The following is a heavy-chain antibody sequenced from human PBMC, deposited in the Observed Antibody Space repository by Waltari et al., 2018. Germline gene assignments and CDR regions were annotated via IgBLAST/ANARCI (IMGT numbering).Heavy chain of an antibody. J-gene: IGHJ4*02. CDR3: ARGGYYFDY. CDR2: INGYNGNT. V-gene: IGHV1-18*01. D-gene: IGHD2-2*01. CDR1: GYTFTESG. Sequence: QVQLVQSGAEVKKPGASVKVSCTASGYTFTESGYTWVRQAPGQGLEWMGWINGYNGNTKYAQNLQGRVTMTIDTATSTANMELRSLRSDDTAVYYCARGGYYFDYWGQGTLVTVSS.